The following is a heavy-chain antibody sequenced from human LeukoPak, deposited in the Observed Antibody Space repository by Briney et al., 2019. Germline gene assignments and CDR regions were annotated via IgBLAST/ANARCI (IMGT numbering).Heavy chain of an antibody. Sequence: GGSLRLSCAASGFTFDDYAMHWVRQAPGKGLEWFSGISWNSGSIGYADSVKGRFTISRDNAKNSLYLQMNSLRAEDTALYYCAKDNGAVAGPNFDNWGQGTLVTVSS. J-gene: IGHJ4*02. D-gene: IGHD6-19*01. CDR1: GFTFDDYA. CDR2: ISWNSGSI. CDR3: AKDNGAVAGPNFDN. V-gene: IGHV3-9*01.